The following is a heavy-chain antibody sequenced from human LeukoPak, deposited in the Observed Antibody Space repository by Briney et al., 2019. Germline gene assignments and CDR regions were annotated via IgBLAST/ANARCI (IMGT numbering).Heavy chain of an antibody. CDR1: GFTFSSYS. CDR2: ISSSSSYI. Sequence: PGGSLRLSCAASGFTFSSYSMNWVRQAPGKGLEWVSSISSSSSYIYYADSVKGRFTISRDNAKNSLYLQMNSLRAEDTAVYYCARHFYGSGSYRLVPFDYWGQGTLVTVSS. D-gene: IGHD3-10*01. J-gene: IGHJ4*02. V-gene: IGHV3-21*04. CDR3: ARHFYGSGSYRLVPFDY.